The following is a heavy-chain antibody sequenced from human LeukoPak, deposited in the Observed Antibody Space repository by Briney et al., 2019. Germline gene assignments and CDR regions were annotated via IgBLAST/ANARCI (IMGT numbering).Heavy chain of an antibody. CDR1: GFTFSSYA. V-gene: IGHV3-23*01. D-gene: IGHD6-6*01. CDR3: AKMGIAARTPFDY. J-gene: IGHJ4*02. CDR2: ISGSGGST. Sequence: GGSLRLSCAASGFTFSSYAMSWVRQAPGKGLEWVSAISGSGGSTYYADSVKGRLTISRDNSKNTLYLQMNSLRAEDTAVYYCAKMGIAARTPFDYWGQGTLVTVSP.